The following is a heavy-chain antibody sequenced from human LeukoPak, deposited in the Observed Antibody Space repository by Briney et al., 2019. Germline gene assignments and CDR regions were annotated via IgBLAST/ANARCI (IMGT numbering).Heavy chain of an antibody. V-gene: IGHV4-34*01. J-gene: IGHJ4*02. CDR2: INHSGST. CDR3: ARDGGYSGSYFRSYYFDY. Sequence: SETLSLTCAVYGGSFSGYYWSWTRQPPGKGLEWIGEINHSGSTNYNPSLKSRVTISVDTSKNQFSLKLSSVTAADTAVYYCARDGGYSGSYFRSYYFDYWGQGTLVTVSS. D-gene: IGHD1-26*01. CDR1: GGSFSGYY.